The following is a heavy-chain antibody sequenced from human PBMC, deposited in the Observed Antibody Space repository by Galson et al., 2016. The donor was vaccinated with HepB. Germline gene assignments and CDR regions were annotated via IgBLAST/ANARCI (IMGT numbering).Heavy chain of an antibody. CDR1: GFSFSNYW. V-gene: IGHV3-74*01. CDR2: INGDGSST. D-gene: IGHD5-18*01. CDR3: ARRDIPMANDY. Sequence: SLRLSCAASGFSFSNYWMHWVRQAPGKGLVWVSRINGDGSSTSYADYVKGRFTISRDNAKNTPYLQMNSLRAEDTAVYFCARRDIPMANDYWGQGVLVTVSS. J-gene: IGHJ4*02.